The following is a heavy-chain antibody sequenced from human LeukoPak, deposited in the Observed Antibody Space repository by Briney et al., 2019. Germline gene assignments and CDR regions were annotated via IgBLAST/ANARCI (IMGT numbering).Heavy chain of an antibody. Sequence: GSLRLSCAASGFTFSSYAMSWVRQPPGKGLEWIGEINHSGSTNYNPSLKSRVTISVDTSKNQFSLKLSSVTAADTAVYYCARGADYGSGSYSDYWGQGTLVTVSS. V-gene: IGHV4-34*01. CDR2: INHSGST. CDR1: GFTFSSYA. J-gene: IGHJ4*02. CDR3: ARGADYGSGSYSDY. D-gene: IGHD3-10*01.